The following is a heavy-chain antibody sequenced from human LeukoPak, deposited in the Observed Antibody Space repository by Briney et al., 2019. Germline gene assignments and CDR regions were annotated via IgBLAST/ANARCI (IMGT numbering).Heavy chain of an antibody. J-gene: IGHJ4*02. D-gene: IGHD6-13*01. V-gene: IGHV1-2*02. CDR1: GYTFTDDY. Sequence: ASLKVSCKASGYTFTDDYIHWVRQAPGQGLEWMGWINPNSGGTNYAQKFQGRVIMTRDTSISTAYMELSRLRSDDTAVYYCARVDSQQLVFFDYWGQGTLVTVSS. CDR2: INPNSGGT. CDR3: ARVDSQQLVFFDY.